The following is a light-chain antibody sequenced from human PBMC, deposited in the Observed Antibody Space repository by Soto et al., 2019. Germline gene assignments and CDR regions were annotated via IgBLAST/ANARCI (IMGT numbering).Light chain of an antibody. J-gene: IGKJ3*01. CDR2: DVS. CDR3: QQYDDLVS. CDR1: QDISKF. Sequence: DIPMTQSPSSLTASVGDRVTITCQARQDISKFLNWYQQKPGKAPKLLIYDVSNLQTGVPSRFSGTQSGTNFTFTISTLQPEDIGTYYCQQYDDLVSFGLGTRVNIK. V-gene: IGKV1-33*01.